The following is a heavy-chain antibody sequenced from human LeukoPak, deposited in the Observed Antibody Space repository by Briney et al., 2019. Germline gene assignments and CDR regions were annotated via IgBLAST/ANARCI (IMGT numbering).Heavy chain of an antibody. D-gene: IGHD3-9*01. CDR1: GGSFSTYY. Sequence: PSETLSLTCAVYGGSFSTYYWSWIRQPPGKGLEWIGEINHSGSTNNNPSLKSRVTISVDMSKNQISLKLTSVTAADTAVYYCARDSILPPRYYMDVWGKGTTVTISS. CDR2: INHSGST. V-gene: IGHV4-34*01. J-gene: IGHJ6*03. CDR3: ARDSILPPRYYMDV.